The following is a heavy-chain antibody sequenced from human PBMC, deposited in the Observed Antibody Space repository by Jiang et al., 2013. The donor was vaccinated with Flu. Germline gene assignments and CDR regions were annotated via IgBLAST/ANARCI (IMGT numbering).Heavy chain of an antibody. J-gene: IGHJ4*02. D-gene: IGHD3-10*01. Sequence: LLKPSETLSLTCTVSGGSISGSSYYWGWIRQPPGKGLEWIGSIYYDGSTYYNPSLKSRVTISVDTSKNQFSLKLSSVTAADTAVYYCARQVALWFGDLLWGQGTLVTVSS. CDR1: GGSISGSSYY. V-gene: IGHV4-39*01. CDR2: IYYDGST. CDR3: ARQVALWFGDLL.